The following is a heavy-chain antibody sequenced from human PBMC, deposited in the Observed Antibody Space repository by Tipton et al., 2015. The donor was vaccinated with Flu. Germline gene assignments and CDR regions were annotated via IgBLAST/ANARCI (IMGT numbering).Heavy chain of an antibody. Sequence: SLRLSCAASGFTFSTYWMSWARQAPGKGLEWVANINEDGGHTNILDSVKGRFAISRDNAKNFLYPQMHSLRVEDTAVYYCVTFHDLGHWGQGTLVTVSS. CDR3: VTFHDLGH. V-gene: IGHV3-7*01. D-gene: IGHD3-3*01. CDR1: GFTFSTYW. CDR2: INEDGGHT. J-gene: IGHJ4*02.